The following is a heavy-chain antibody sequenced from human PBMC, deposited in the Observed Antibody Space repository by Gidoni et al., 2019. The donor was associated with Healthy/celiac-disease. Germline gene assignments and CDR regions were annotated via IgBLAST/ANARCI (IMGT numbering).Heavy chain of an antibody. Sequence: EVQLVESGGGLVKPGGSLRLSCAASGFPFSSYRMNWVRQAPGKGLEWVSSSSSSSSYIYYADSVKGRFTISRDNAKNSLYLQMNSLRAEDTAVYYCARDRITIFGVVRPYYYGMDVWGQGTTVTVSS. J-gene: IGHJ6*02. CDR3: ARDRITIFGVVRPYYYGMDV. CDR1: GFPFSSYR. D-gene: IGHD3-3*01. CDR2: SSSSSSYI. V-gene: IGHV3-21*01.